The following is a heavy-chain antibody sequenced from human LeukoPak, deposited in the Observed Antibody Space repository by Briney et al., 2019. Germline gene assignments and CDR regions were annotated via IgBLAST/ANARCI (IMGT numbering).Heavy chain of an antibody. Sequence: GGSLRLSCAASGFTFSSYAMSWVRQAPGKGLEWVSRINTDGSSTSYADSVKGRFTISRDNAKNTLYLQMNSLRAEVTAVYYCAKAPIKYTSSSDAFDIWGQGTMVTVSS. CDR3: AKAPIKYTSSSDAFDI. CDR2: INTDGSST. J-gene: IGHJ3*02. V-gene: IGHV3-74*01. D-gene: IGHD6-6*01. CDR1: GFTFSSYA.